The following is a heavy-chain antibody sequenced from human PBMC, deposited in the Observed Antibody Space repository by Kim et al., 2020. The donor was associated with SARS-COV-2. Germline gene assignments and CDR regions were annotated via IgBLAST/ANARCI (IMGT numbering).Heavy chain of an antibody. CDR3: ARAGFRVPMVRGVISMFDY. CDR1: GYTFTSYD. V-gene: IGHV1-8*01. D-gene: IGHD3-10*01. CDR2: MNPNSGNT. J-gene: IGHJ4*02. Sequence: ASVKVSCKASGYTFTSYDINWVRQATGQGLEWMGWMNPNSGNTGYAQKFQGRVTMTRNTTISTAYMELSSLRSEDTAVYYCARAGFRVPMVRGVISMFDYWGQGTLVTVSS.